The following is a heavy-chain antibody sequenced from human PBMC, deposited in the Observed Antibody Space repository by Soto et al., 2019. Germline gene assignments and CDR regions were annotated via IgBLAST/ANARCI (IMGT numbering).Heavy chain of an antibody. V-gene: IGHV4-31*03. J-gene: IGHJ6*02. D-gene: IGHD3-3*01. Sequence: SETLSLTCTVSGGSISSGGYYWSWIHQHPGKGLEWIGYIYYSGSTYYNPSLKSRVTISVDTSKNQFSLKLSSVTAADTAVYYCARDSENTRYDFWSGYNSYYYYGMDVWGQGTTVTVSS. CDR3: ARDSENTRYDFWSGYNSYYYYGMDV. CDR2: IYYSGST. CDR1: GGSISSGGYY.